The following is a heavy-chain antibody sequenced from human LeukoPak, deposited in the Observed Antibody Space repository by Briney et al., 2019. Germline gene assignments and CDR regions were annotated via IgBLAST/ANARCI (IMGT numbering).Heavy chain of an antibody. J-gene: IGHJ6*02. V-gene: IGHV4-59*01. Sequence: SETLSLTCTVSGGSISSYYWSWIRQPPGKGLEWIGYIYYSGSTNYNPSLKSRVTISIDTSKNQFSLKLSSVTAADTAVYYCTRDREAYHYDGIYYGMDVWGQGTTVTVSS. CDR1: GGSISSYY. CDR3: TRDREAYHYDGIYYGMDV. CDR2: IYYSGST. D-gene: IGHD3-22*01.